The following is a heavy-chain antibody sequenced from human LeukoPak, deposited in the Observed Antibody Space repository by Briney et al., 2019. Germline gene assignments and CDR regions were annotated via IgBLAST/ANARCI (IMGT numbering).Heavy chain of an antibody. CDR1: GFTFSRYE. D-gene: IGHD3-10*01. Sequence: GGALRLSCAASGFTFSRYEMNWVRQAPWKGLEGVSYISSSGSTIYYADSVKGRFTISRDNAKNSLYLQMNSLRAEDTAVYYCASVLLYYYSMDVWGKGTTVTVSS. V-gene: IGHV3-48*03. CDR2: ISSSGSTI. CDR3: ASVLLYYYSMDV. J-gene: IGHJ6*03.